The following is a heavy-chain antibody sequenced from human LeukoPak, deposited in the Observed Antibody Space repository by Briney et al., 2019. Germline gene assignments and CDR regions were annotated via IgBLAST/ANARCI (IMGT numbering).Heavy chain of an antibody. CDR1: GFTFSSYG. CDR3: PKDTYGGELDY. D-gene: IGHD4-23*01. Sequence: GGSLRLSCAASGFTFSSYGMSWVRQAPGKGLEWVSAISGSGGSTYYADSVKGRFTISRDNSKNTLYLQMNSLRAEDTAVYYCPKDTYGGELDYWGQGTLVTVSS. J-gene: IGHJ4*02. CDR2: ISGSGGST. V-gene: IGHV3-23*01.